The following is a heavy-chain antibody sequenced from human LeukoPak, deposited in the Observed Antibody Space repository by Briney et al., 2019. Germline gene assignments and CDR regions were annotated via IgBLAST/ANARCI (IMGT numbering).Heavy chain of an antibody. Sequence: SVKVSCKASGGTFSSYAISWVRQAPGQGLEWMGRIIPILGIANYAQKFQGRVTITADKSTSTAYMELSSLRSEDTAVYYCATTPVVPAVGYYYGMDVWGQGTTVTVSS. CDR1: GGTFSSYA. D-gene: IGHD2-2*01. V-gene: IGHV1-69*04. CDR3: ATTPVVPAVGYYYGMDV. CDR2: IIPILGIA. J-gene: IGHJ6*02.